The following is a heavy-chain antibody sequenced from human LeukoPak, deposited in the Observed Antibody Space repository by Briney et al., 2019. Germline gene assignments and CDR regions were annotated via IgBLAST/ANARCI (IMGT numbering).Heavy chain of an antibody. CDR2: IYYSGKT. J-gene: IGHJ3*02. D-gene: IGHD3-22*01. Sequence: SETLSLTCSVSGGSMSSHYWSWIRQPPGKGLEWIGYIYYSGKTYYNPSLQSRVTISVATSKNHFSLRLTSVTAADTAIYSCARLLDNDSSGDPDTFDMWGQGTMVTVSS. V-gene: IGHV4-59*11. CDR1: GGSMSSHY. CDR3: ARLLDNDSSGDPDTFDM.